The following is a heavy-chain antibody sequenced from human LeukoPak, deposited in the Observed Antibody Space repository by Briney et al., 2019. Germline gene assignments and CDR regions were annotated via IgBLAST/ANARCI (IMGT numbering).Heavy chain of an antibody. CDR1: GFTFSSYN. CDR3: AREEGFDY. J-gene: IGHJ4*02. V-gene: IGHV3-48*01. Sequence: GGSLRLSCAASGFTFSSYNMNWVCQAPGKGLEWVSFISSTSNTIYYADSVKGRFTISRDNAKNSLYLQMNSLRAEDTAAYYCAREEGFDYWGQGTLVTVSS. CDR2: ISSTSNTI.